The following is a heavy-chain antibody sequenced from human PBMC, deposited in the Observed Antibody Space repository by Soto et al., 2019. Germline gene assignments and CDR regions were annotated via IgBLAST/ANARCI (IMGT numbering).Heavy chain of an antibody. CDR3: ARGQKKQWLGPHYFDY. D-gene: IGHD6-19*01. V-gene: IGHV4-34*01. CDR2: INHSGST. CDR1: GGSFSGYY. Sequence: SETLSLTCAVYGGSFSGYYWSWIRQPPGKGLEWIGEINHSGSTNYNPSLKSRVTISVDTSKNQFSLKLSSVTAADTAVYYCARGQKKQWLGPHYFDYWGQGTLVTVSS. J-gene: IGHJ4*02.